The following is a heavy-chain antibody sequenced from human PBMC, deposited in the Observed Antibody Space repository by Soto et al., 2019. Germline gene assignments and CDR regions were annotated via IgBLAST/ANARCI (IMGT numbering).Heavy chain of an antibody. D-gene: IGHD2-15*01. V-gene: IGHV1-46*03. CDR1: GYTFTSYY. CDR3: ARDPGYCSGGNCYYNWFDS. Sequence: ASVKVSCKAFGYTFTSYYIHWVRQAPGQGLEWMGIINPSGGSTSYAQKFQGRVTMTRDTSTSTVYMELSSLRSDDTAVYYCARDPGYCSGGNCYYNWFDSWGQGTLVTVSS. J-gene: IGHJ5*01. CDR2: INPSGGST.